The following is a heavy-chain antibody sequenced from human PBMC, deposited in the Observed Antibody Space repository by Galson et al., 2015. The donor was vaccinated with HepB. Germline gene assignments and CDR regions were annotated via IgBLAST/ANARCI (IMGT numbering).Heavy chain of an antibody. Sequence: SVKVSCKASGGTFSNYIISWVRQASGQGLEWMGKIIPLFGVSNYAQDFQDRVTITADKSTNITEMEMHSLTSGDTAVYFFVINYFYTSGYFDFWGQGTLVTVSS. V-gene: IGHV1-69*02. CDR1: GGTFSNYI. CDR2: IIPLFGVS. CDR3: VINYFYTSGYFDF. J-gene: IGHJ4*02. D-gene: IGHD3-22*01.